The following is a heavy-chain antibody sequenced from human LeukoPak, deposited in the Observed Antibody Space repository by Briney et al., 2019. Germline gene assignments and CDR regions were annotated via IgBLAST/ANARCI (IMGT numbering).Heavy chain of an antibody. CDR2: IIPVFGTA. Sequence: ASVKVSSKASVGTFSSYAISWVRQAPGQGLEWMGGIIPVFGTANYAQKFQGRVTITADESTSTAYMELSSLRSEDTAVYYCAIVERRLKTEYWGQGTLVTVSS. D-gene: IGHD4-17*01. V-gene: IGHV1-69*13. CDR1: VGTFSSYA. CDR3: AIVERRLKTEY. J-gene: IGHJ4*02.